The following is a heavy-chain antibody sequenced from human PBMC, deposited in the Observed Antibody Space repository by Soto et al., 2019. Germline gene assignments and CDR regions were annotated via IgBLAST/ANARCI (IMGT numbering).Heavy chain of an antibody. D-gene: IGHD2-8*01. CDR1: GYTFTSFG. CDR2: IGAYNGNT. CDR3: ARDRSMYYGMDV. V-gene: IGHV1-18*01. J-gene: IGHJ6*02. Sequence: QVQLVQSGGEVKKPGASVKVSCKATGYTFTSFGISWVRQAPGQGLEWMGWIGAYNGNTNYAQKLQGRVTMTTDTSTSTAYMELRSLTSDDTAVYYCARDRSMYYGMDVWGQGTTVTVSS.